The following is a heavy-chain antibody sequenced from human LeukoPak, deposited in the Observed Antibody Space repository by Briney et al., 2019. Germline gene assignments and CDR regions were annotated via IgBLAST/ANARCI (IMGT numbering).Heavy chain of an antibody. CDR3: ARDRRGDSYGPLDS. V-gene: IGHV3-11*04. J-gene: IGHJ4*02. CDR1: GFTFNDYY. Sequence: GGSLRLSCAASGFTFNDYYMSWIRQAPGKGLEWVAYISSSSSVIYYPDSMKGRFTISRDNAKNSLHLQMTSLTAEDTALYYCARDRRGDSYGPLDSWGQGTLVTVSS. D-gene: IGHD5-18*01. CDR2: ISSSSSVI.